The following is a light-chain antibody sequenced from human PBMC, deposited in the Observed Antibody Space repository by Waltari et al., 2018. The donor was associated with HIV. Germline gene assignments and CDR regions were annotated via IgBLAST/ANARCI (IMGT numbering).Light chain of an antibody. Sequence: EIVLTQSTRTLCLSPGDRATLPCRASQTMSSMSLAWYQETPGPAPRLVISGASYRATGFPDRFSGSASETDFTLSLHRLETEDLAVYDGEQYGTFPRPLGQGTKVEI. CDR2: GAS. J-gene: IGKJ1*01. CDR1: QTMSSMS. CDR3: EQYGTFPRP. V-gene: IGKV3-20*01.